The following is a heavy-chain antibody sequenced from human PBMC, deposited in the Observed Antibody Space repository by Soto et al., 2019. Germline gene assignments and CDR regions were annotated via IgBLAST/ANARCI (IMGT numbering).Heavy chain of an antibody. D-gene: IGHD3-9*01. CDR3: ARAELRYFVWSPSTY. CDR1: GLTVTGFE. Sequence: PGGSLRLSCAASGLTVTGFEMNWVRQSPGKGLEWVSYISSSGATMYYTDSVRGRFTISRDNAKNSLYLQMNSLRAEDTAVYYCARAELRYFVWSPSTYWGQGTLVTVSS. V-gene: IGHV3-48*03. J-gene: IGHJ4*02. CDR2: ISSSGATM.